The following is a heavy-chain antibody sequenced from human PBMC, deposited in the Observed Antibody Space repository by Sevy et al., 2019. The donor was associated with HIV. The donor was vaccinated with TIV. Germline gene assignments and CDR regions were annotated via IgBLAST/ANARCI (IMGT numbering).Heavy chain of an antibody. CDR2: ISGSSGSI. CDR1: GFSFGDYG. D-gene: IGHD5-12*01. V-gene: IGHV3-9*01. J-gene: IGHJ3*02. CDR3: VKDWRFFGYGAQNAFNT. Sequence: GGSLRLSCAASGFSFGDYGMHWVRQAPGKGLEWVAGISGSSGSIGYGDSVKGRFTISRDTAKNSLYLQMNSLRSEDTALYHCVKDWRFFGYGAQNAFNTWGRGTKVTVSS.